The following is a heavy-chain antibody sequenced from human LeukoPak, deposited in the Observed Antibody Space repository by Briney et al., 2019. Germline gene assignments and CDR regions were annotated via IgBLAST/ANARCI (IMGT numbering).Heavy chain of an antibody. CDR2: IYYSGST. J-gene: IGHJ5*02. CDR3: ARDIVVVVAARADNWFGP. Sequence: SETLSLTCTVSGGSISSYYWSWIRQPPGKGLEWIGYIYYSGSTNYNPSLKSRVTISVDTSKNQFSLKLSSVTAADTAVYYCARDIVVVVAARADNWFGPWGQGTLVTVSS. V-gene: IGHV4-59*01. D-gene: IGHD2-15*01. CDR1: GGSISSYY.